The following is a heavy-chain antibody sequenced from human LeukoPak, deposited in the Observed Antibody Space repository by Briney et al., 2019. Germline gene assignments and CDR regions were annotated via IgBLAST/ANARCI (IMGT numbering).Heavy chain of an antibody. CDR1: GFTFGSYW. J-gene: IGHJ4*02. Sequence: GGSLRLSCAASGFTFGSYWMHWVRQAPGKGLVWVSRINSDGNSTNYADSVKGRFTISRDNSKNTLYLQMNSLRAEDTAVYYCANLPFYDSSGYGDYWGQGTLVTVSS. V-gene: IGHV3-74*01. CDR2: INSDGNST. D-gene: IGHD3-22*01. CDR3: ANLPFYDSSGYGDY.